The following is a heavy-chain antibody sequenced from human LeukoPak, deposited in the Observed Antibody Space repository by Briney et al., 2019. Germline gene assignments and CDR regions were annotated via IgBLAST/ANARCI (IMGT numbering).Heavy chain of an antibody. CDR2: TYYRSKWYN. CDR1: GDSVSSNSAA. J-gene: IGHJ5*02. V-gene: IGHV6-1*01. CDR3: ARVIEPEYYYDSSGYKTFSSGFDP. D-gene: IGHD3-22*01. Sequence: SQTLSLTCAISGDSVSSNSAAWNWIRQSPSRGLEWLGRTYYRSKWYNDYAVSVKSRITINPDTSKNQFSLQLNSVTPEDTAVYYCARVIEPEYYYDSSGYKTFSSGFDPWGQGTLVTVSS.